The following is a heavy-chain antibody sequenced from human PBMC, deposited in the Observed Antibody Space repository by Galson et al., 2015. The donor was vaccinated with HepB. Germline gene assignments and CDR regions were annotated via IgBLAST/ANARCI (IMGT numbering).Heavy chain of an antibody. CDR3: ASHCTSTRCFYGFDI. J-gene: IGHJ3*02. D-gene: IGHD2-2*01. V-gene: IGHV4-34*01. CDR1: GGSLSGDY. Sequence: SETLSLTCAVSGGSLSGDYWSWIRQPPGKGLEWIGQIHRTGGTNYNPSLKSRVTISLDTSQNQFSLKLSSVTAADTAVYYCASHCTSTRCFYGFDIWGQGTVVTVSS. CDR2: IHRTGGT.